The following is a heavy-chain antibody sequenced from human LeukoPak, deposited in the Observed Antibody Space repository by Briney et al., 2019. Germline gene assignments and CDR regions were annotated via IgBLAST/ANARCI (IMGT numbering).Heavy chain of an antibody. Sequence: PGGSLRLSCVASGFTFSNAWMYWVRQGPGKGLEWVGRIKSKTAGGTTDYAAPVKGRFTISRDDSKNTLYMQMNSLKTEDPAVYYCTDWQNYWGQGTLVTVSS. CDR3: TDWQNY. D-gene: IGHD2-21*01. J-gene: IGHJ4*02. V-gene: IGHV3-15*01. CDR1: GFTFSNAW. CDR2: IKSKTAGGTT.